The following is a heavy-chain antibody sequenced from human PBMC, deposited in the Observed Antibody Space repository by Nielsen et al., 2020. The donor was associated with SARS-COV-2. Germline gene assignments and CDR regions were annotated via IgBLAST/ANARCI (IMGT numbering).Heavy chain of an antibody. Sequence: GESLKISCAASGFSFSDYAMHWLRQAPGKGPEWVTFISYDGKKDYVDSVKGRFTISRDNSKNTVYLQMNSLRPEDTAVYYCAKDPGFLVSADFGYWGQGTLVIVSS. CDR3: AKDPGFLVSADFGY. D-gene: IGHD5/OR15-5a*01. V-gene: IGHV3-30*18. CDR1: GFSFSDYA. J-gene: IGHJ4*02. CDR2: ISYDGKK.